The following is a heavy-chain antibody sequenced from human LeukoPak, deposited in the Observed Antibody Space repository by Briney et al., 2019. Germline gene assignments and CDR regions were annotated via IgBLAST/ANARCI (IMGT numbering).Heavy chain of an antibody. CDR2: ISSSGRTI. J-gene: IGHJ4*02. CDR1: GFTFRNYE. CDR3: ARGEYYFDY. V-gene: IGHV3-48*03. Sequence: GGSLRLSCAASGFTFRNYEMNWVRQAPGKGLEWVSYISSSGRTIYYADSLKGRFTVSRDNAKNSLYLRMNNLRAEDTAVYYCARGEYYFDYWGQGTLVTVSS.